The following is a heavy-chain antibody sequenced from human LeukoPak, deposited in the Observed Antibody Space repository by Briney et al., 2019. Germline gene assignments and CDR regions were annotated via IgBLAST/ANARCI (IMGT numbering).Heavy chain of an antibody. CDR3: ARVACGGSCYYYYGMDV. CDR1: GGSISSSNW. Sequence: SETLSLTCAVSGGSISSSNWWSWVRQPPGKGLEWIGEIYHSGSTNYNPSLKSRVTISVDKSKNQFSLKLSSVTAADTAVYYCARVACGGSCYYYYGMDVWGQGTTVIVSS. CDR2: IYHSGST. D-gene: IGHD2-15*01. J-gene: IGHJ6*02. V-gene: IGHV4-4*02.